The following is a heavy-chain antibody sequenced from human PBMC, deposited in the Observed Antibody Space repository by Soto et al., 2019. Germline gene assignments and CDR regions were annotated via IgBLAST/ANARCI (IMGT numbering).Heavy chain of an antibody. D-gene: IGHD1-1*01. V-gene: IGHV2-5*02. CDR3: AHRLGGFTWNDGYLDY. Sequence: QITLKESGPTVVEPTETLTLTCSFSGFSLTTRPMGVAWIRQPPGKALEWLAVIYWDDDKRYNPSLRSRLTIPKDTSQKQVVLTMTYMEPPDTATYYCAHRLGGFTWNDGYLDYWGQGTRVTVSS. J-gene: IGHJ4*02. CDR2: IYWDDDK. CDR1: GFSLTTRPMG.